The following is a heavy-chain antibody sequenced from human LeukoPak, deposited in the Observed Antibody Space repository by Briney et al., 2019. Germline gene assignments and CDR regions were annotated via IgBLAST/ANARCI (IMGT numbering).Heavy chain of an antibody. D-gene: IGHD6-13*01. Sequence: ASVKVSCKASGYTFTGYYIHWVRQAPGQGLEWMGWINPNSGGGTNYAQKFQGRVTMTRDTSINTAYTAYMELSRLRSDDTAVYYCARGSSSWYVDFDYWGQGTLVTVSS. CDR1: GYTFTGYY. CDR2: INPNSGGGT. CDR3: ARGSSSWYVDFDY. J-gene: IGHJ4*02. V-gene: IGHV1-2*02.